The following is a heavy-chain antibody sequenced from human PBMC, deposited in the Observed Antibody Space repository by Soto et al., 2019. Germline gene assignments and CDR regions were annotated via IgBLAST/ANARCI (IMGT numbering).Heavy chain of an antibody. J-gene: IGHJ6*02. CDR2: MNPNSGNT. Sequence: QVQLVQSGAEVKKPGASVKVSCKASGYTFTSYDINWVRQATGQGLEWMGWMNPNSGNTGYAQKFRGRVTMNRNTXXXXXXXXXSXLRXXDXAVYYCARERTGTTSMDVWGQGTTVTVSS. V-gene: IGHV1-8*01. CDR1: GYTFTSYD. CDR3: ARERTGTTSMDV. D-gene: IGHD1-1*01.